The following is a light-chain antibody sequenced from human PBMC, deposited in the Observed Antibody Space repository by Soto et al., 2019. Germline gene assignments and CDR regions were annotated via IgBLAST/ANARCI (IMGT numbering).Light chain of an antibody. CDR1: QCVSSSY. Sequence: EIVLTHSPATLSLYPGERATLSCRASQCVSSSYLAWYQQKPGQAPRLLIYGASSRATGIPDRFSGSGSGTGFTLTISRLEPEDFAVYYCQQYGSLPRTFGQGTKVDI. CDR3: QQYGSLPRT. CDR2: GAS. J-gene: IGKJ1*01. V-gene: IGKV3-20*01.